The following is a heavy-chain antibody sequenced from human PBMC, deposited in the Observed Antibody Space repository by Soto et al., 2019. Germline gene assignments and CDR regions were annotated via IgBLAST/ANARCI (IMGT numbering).Heavy chain of an antibody. CDR2: IIPMISAP. Sequence: QVLLVQSGAEVKKPGSSVKVSCKTSGDTFSSFAISWVRLVPGQGLEWMGVIIPMISAPTYAQNFQGRVSITADESTRTAYMELSSLRSEDTAIYYCARDRVLRGNAYYYGMDVWGQGTTVTVSS. CDR3: ARDRVLRGNAYYYGMDV. CDR1: GDTFSSFA. D-gene: IGHD2-8*02. V-gene: IGHV1-69*12. J-gene: IGHJ6*02.